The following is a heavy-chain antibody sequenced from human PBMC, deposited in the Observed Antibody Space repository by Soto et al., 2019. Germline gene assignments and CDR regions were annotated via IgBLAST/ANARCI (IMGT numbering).Heavy chain of an antibody. CDR2: IHYSGST. V-gene: IGHV4-31*03. CDR1: GASMSSGGYY. J-gene: IGHJ5*02. D-gene: IGHD6-6*01. CDR3: ARDRHNNRFDP. Sequence: PSETLSLTCTVSGASMSSGGYYWTWIRQSPGKGLEWIGYIHYSGSTYYNPSLESRVAISLDTSRSQFSLTLHSVTAADTAIYYCARDRHNNRFDPWGQGTLVTVSS.